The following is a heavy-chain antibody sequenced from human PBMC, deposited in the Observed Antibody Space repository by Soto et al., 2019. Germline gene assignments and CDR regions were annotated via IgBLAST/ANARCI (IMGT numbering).Heavy chain of an antibody. V-gene: IGHV3-21*01. CDR1: GFTFSSYS. J-gene: IGHJ6*02. CDR3: ARNGGEGYGMYV. Sequence: EVQLVESGGGLVKPGGSLRLSCAASGFTFSSYSMNWVRQAPGKGLEWVSSISSSSSYIYYADSVKGRFTISRDNAKNSLYLQMNSLRAEDTAVYYCARNGGEGYGMYVWGQGTTVTVSS. CDR2: ISSSSSYI. D-gene: IGHD3-10*01.